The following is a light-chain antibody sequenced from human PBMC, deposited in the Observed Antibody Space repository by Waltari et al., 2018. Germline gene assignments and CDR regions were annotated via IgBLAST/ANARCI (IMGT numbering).Light chain of an antibody. CDR3: CSYAGRGTYV. CDR2: EVI. CDR1: NRAVGDYSL. J-gene: IGLJ1*01. V-gene: IGLV2-23*02. Sequence: QSALTQPASVSETHGQSIPIPCPGTNRAVGDYSLRPWYQHHPGKAPKLLICEVIKRPSGVSSRFSGSKSGSTASLIISGRQPDDEADYYCCSYAGRGTYVFGSGTKVTVL.